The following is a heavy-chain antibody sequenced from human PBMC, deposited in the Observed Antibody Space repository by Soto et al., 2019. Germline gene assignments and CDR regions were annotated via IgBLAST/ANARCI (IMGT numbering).Heavy chain of an antibody. D-gene: IGHD3-16*02. CDR2: IIPIFGTP. CDR1: EGTFSSYA. J-gene: IGHJ6*02. CDR3: ARDDELSGAVHYYYYGMDV. V-gene: IGHV1-69*01. Sequence: QVQLVQSGAEVKKPGSSVKISCKASEGTFSSYAISWVRQAPGQGLEWMGGIIPIFGTPNYAQKFQGRVTITADESTGTAYMELSSLRSEDTAVYYCARDDELSGAVHYYYYGMDVWGQGTTVTVSS.